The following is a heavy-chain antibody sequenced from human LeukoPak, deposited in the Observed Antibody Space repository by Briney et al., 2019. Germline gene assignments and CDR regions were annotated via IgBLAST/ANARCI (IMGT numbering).Heavy chain of an antibody. J-gene: IGHJ4*02. CDR3: ARAVSEYYYDSSGYPY. CDR2: INPNSGGT. CDR1: GYTFTGYY. Sequence: GASVKVSCKASGYTFTGYYMHWVRQAPGQGLEWMGWINPNSGGTNYAQKFQGRVTMTRDTSISTAYMELSRLRSDDTAVYYCARAVSEYYYDSSGYPYWGQGTLVTVSS. D-gene: IGHD3-22*01. V-gene: IGHV1-2*02.